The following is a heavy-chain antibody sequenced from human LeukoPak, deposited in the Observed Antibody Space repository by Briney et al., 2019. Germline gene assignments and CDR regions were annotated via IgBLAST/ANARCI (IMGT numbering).Heavy chain of an antibody. CDR2: MNPNSGNT. CDR1: GYTFTSYD. J-gene: IGHJ4*02. D-gene: IGHD3-22*01. V-gene: IGHV1-8*03. CDR3: ARADYYDSSGYYSGDYFVY. Sequence: ASVKVPCKASGYTFTSYDINWVRQATGQGLEWMGWMNPNSGNTGYAQKFQGRVTITRNTSISTAYMELSSLRSEDTAVYYCARADYYDSSGYYSGDYFVYWGQGTLVTVSS.